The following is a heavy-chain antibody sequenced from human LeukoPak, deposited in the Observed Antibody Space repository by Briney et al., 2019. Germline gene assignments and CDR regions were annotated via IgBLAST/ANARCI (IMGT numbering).Heavy chain of an antibody. D-gene: IGHD2-2*01. J-gene: IGHJ3*02. V-gene: IGHV1-46*01. CDR3: AREDGCSSTSCFEAFDI. CDR1: GYTFTSYY. CDR2: INPSGGST. Sequence: ASVKVSCKASGYTFTSYYMLWVRQAPGQGLEWMGIINPSGGSTSYAQKFQGRVTMTRDTSTSTVYMELSSLRSEDTAVYYCAREDGCSSTSCFEAFDIWGQGTMVTVSS.